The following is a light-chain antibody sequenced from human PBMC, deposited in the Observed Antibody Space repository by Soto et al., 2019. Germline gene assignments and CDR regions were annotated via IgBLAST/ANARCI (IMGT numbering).Light chain of an antibody. V-gene: IGKV3-20*01. CDR1: QSLSSRY. Sequence: EIVLTQSPGTLSLSPGDRATLSCRASQSLSSRYLAWYRQKPGQAPRLLIYGASNTATGIPDRFSGSGSGTDFTLTISRLEPDDFAVYYCQQYSNSPPTFGGGTKVEIK. CDR2: GAS. J-gene: IGKJ4*01. CDR3: QQYSNSPPT.